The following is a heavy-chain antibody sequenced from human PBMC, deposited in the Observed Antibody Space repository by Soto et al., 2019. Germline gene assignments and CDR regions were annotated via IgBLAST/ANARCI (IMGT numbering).Heavy chain of an antibody. D-gene: IGHD6-6*01. V-gene: IGHV3-23*01. J-gene: IGHJ5*02. CDR3: ARTAAPPQKWP. CDR1: GFTFSSYA. Sequence: EVQLLESGGGLVQPGGSVRLSCAASGFTFSSYAMSWVRQAPGKGLEWVSAISGSGDSTYYADSVKRRFNTSSNNSKNTLYLQMNSLRAEATAVYCCARTAAPPQKWPWGQGTLVTVSS. CDR2: ISGSGDST.